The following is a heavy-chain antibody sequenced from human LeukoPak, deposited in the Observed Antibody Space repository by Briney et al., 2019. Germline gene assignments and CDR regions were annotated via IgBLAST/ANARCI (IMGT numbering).Heavy chain of an antibody. CDR3: ARVWARLESTNAFDI. CDR2: ISAYNGNT. V-gene: IGHV1-18*01. Sequence: ASVKVSCKASGYTFTSYGISWVRQAPGQGLEWMGWISAYNGNTNYAQKLQGRVTMTTDTSTSTAYMELRSLRSDDTAVYYCARVWARLESTNAFDIWGQGTMVTVSS. J-gene: IGHJ3*02. CDR1: GYTFTSYG. D-gene: IGHD3-16*01.